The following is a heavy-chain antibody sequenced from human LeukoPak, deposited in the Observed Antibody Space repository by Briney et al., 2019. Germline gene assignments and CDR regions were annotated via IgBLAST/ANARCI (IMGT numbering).Heavy chain of an antibody. Sequence: PSQTLSLTCTVSGGSISSGSYYWSWIRQPAGKGLEWSGRIYTSGSTHYNPSLKSRVTISVDTSKNQFSLKLSSVTAADTAVYYCARDRVSPTLYYYYMDVWGKGTTVTVSS. CDR2: IYTSGST. J-gene: IGHJ6*03. V-gene: IGHV4-61*02. CDR3: ARDRVSPTLYYYYMDV. CDR1: GGSISSGSYY.